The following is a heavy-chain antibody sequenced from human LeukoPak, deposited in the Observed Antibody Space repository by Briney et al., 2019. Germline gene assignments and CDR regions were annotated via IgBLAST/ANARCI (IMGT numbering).Heavy chain of an antibody. D-gene: IGHD3-10*01. CDR2: IYHSGST. V-gene: IGHV4-4*02. Sequence: SGTLSLTCAVSGGSISSSNWWSWVRQPPGKGLEWIGEIYHSGSTNYNPSLKSRVTISVDKSKNQFSLKLSSVTAADTAVYYCARVSGPLWFGPYYFDYWGQGTLVTVSS. CDR3: ARVSGPLWFGPYYFDY. CDR1: GGSISSSNW. J-gene: IGHJ4*02.